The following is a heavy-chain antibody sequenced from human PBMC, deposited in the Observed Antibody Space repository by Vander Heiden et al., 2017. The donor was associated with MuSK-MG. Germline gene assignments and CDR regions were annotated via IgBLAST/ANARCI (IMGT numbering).Heavy chain of an antibody. CDR3: AREAVAGTPTRGYFDS. J-gene: IGHJ4*02. V-gene: IGHV3-11*01. Sequence: QVQLVESGGGLVEPGGSLRLSCAASGFTFSDYYMNWIRLAPGKGLECVSYISTGGSLIYYADSVKGRFTISRDSAKNSLYLQLNSLRAEDTAVYYCAREAVAGTPTRGYFDSWGQGTLVTVSS. CDR2: ISTGGSLI. CDR1: GFTFSDYY. D-gene: IGHD6-19*01.